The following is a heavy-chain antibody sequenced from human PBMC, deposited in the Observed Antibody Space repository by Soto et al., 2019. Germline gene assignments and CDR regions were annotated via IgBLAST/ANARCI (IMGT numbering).Heavy chain of an antibody. D-gene: IGHD3-10*01. J-gene: IGHJ4*02. CDR3: AKDHHGSGSSYFDY. Sequence: VQLVESGGGVVQPGRSLRLSCAASGFTFSSYAMHWVRQAPGKGLEWVSAISGSGGSTYYADSVKGRFTISRDNSKNTLYLQMNSLRAEDTAVYYCAKDHHGSGSSYFDYWGQGTLVTVSS. V-gene: IGHV3-23*04. CDR1: GFTFSSYA. CDR2: ISGSGGST.